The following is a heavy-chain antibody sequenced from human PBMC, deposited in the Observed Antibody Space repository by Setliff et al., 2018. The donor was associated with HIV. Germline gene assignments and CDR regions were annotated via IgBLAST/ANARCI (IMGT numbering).Heavy chain of an antibody. CDR1: GYNFNNYD. D-gene: IGHD3-22*01. Sequence: ASVKVSCKTSGYNFNNYDINWVRQASGQGLEWVGWMNPNSGNTGFAQKFQGRVTMTRNTSISTAYMELSSLRSEDTAVYYCATYHYYDSSAYFIDLYYFDYWGQGTLVTVSS. CDR2: MNPNSGNT. J-gene: IGHJ4*02. CDR3: ATYHYYDSSAYFIDLYYFDY. V-gene: IGHV1-8*02.